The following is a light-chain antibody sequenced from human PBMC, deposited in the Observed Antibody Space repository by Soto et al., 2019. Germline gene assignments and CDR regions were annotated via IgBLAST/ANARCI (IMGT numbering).Light chain of an antibody. J-gene: IGKJ1*01. CDR2: GAS. Sequence: EIVLTQSPGTLSLSPGERATLSCRASQTVSRNNLVWYQQRPGQPPRLLIYGASSRATGIPDRFRGSGSGTEFTLTISRLEPEDFAVYYCQQYGSSSGTFGQGTKV. V-gene: IGKV3-20*01. CDR1: QTVSRNN. CDR3: QQYGSSSGT.